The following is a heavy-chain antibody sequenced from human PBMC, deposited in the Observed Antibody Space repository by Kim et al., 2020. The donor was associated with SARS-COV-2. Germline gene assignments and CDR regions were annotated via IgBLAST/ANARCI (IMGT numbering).Heavy chain of an antibody. CDR1: GYTFTSYD. CDR2: MNPNSGNT. CDR3: ARGMRGSYYDILTGDYNGMGGMDV. V-gene: IGHV1-8*01. D-gene: IGHD3-9*01. Sequence: ASVKVSCKASGYTFTSYDINWVRQATGQGLEWMGWMNPNSGNTGYAQKFQGRVTMTRNTSISTAYMELSSLISEDTAVYYCARGMRGSYYDILTGDYNGMGGMDVWGQGTTDTVSS. J-gene: IGHJ6*02.